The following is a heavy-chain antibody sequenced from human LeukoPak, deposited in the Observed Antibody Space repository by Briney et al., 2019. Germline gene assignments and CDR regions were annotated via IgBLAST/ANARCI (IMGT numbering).Heavy chain of an antibody. CDR3: ASSLEDTAMVTPHY. CDR1: GGSISSYY. CDR2: IYYSGST. V-gene: IGHV4-59*01. Sequence: PSETLSLTCTVSGGSISSYYWSWIRQPPGKGLQWIGYIYYSGSTNYNPSLKSRVTTSVDTSKNQFSLKLSSVTAADTAVYYCASSLEDTAMVTPHYWGQGTLVTVSS. D-gene: IGHD5-18*01. J-gene: IGHJ4*02.